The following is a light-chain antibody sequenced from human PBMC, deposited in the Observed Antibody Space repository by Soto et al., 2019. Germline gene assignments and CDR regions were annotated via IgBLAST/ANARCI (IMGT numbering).Light chain of an antibody. CDR1: QSVLYSSNNNNY. J-gene: IGKJ4*01. Sequence: DIVMTQSPDSLAVSLGERATINCKSSQSVLYSSNNNNYLAWYQQKPGQPPKLLIYWEYTRESAVPDRFSGNGSETDSTLTISSLQAEDVAFYYCQQYYSTPFNFGGGTKVEIK. V-gene: IGKV4-1*01. CDR3: QQYYSTPFN. CDR2: WEY.